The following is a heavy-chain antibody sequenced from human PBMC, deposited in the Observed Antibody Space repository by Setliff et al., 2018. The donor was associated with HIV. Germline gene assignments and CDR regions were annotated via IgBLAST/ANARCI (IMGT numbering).Heavy chain of an antibody. J-gene: IGHJ6*03. CDR2: ISAGGFDK. D-gene: IGHD3-10*01. CDR1: GFNFGDFS. Sequence: GESLKLSCEASGFNFGDFSLHWVRQAPGKGPEWVAFISAGGFDKTYADSVKGRFSISRDDYWNTVSLQMDTVRVEDTALYYCARDRGAHHRFCMDVWGKGTTVTVSS. V-gene: IGHV3-30*04. CDR3: ARDRGAHHRFCMDV.